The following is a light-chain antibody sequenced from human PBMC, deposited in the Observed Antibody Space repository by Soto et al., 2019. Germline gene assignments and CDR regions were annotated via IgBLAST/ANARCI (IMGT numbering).Light chain of an antibody. Sequence: DIQMTQSPSSLSASVGDRVTITCRASQSISSYLNWYQQKPGKAPKLLIYAASSLQSRVPSRFSGSGSATDYTLTSSSLQPEDFATYYCQQSYSTPPYPFGQGTKLEIK. CDR2: AAS. J-gene: IGKJ2*01. CDR1: QSISSY. CDR3: QQSYSTPPYP. V-gene: IGKV1-39*01.